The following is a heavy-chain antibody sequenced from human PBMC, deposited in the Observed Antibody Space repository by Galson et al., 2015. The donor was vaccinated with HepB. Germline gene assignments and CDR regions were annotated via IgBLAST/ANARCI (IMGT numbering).Heavy chain of an antibody. Sequence: SLRLSCAASGFTFSSYGMHWVRQAPGKGLEWVAVISYDGSNKYYADSVKGRFTISRDNSKNTLYLQMNSLRAEDTAVYYCAKSEDTFWVDSSGYYDYWGQGTLVTVSS. CDR3: AKSEDTFWVDSSGYYDY. CDR2: ISYDGSNK. CDR1: GFTFSSYG. V-gene: IGHV3-30*18. D-gene: IGHD3-22*01. J-gene: IGHJ4*02.